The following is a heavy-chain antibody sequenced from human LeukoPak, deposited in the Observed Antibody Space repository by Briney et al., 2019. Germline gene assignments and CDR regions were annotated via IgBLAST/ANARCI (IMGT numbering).Heavy chain of an antibody. CDR2: INEDGRER. CDR3: ARDHVVDGLVFDY. CDR1: GFTFSSHW. J-gene: IGHJ4*02. V-gene: IGHV3-7*01. Sequence: GGSLRLSCAASGFTFSSHWMSWVRQAPGKGLEWVANINEDGRERNDVYSVRRRFTISRDNAKSSLYLQMNSLRAEDTAIYYCARDHVVDGLVFDYWGQGTLVTVSS. D-gene: IGHD2-15*01.